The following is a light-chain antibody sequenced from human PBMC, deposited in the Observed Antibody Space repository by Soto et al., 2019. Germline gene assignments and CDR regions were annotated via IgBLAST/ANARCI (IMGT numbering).Light chain of an antibody. CDR3: CSYGGSRAV. J-gene: IGLJ7*01. V-gene: IGLV2-23*02. Sequence: QSARAQPASVSGSPGQSITMSCTGTSSDVGSHKLVSWYQQHPGQAPKLMIYEVSKRPLGVSTRFSASKSGNTASLTISGLQAEDEADYYCCSYGGSRAVFGGGTQLTVL. CDR2: EVS. CDR1: SSDVGSHKL.